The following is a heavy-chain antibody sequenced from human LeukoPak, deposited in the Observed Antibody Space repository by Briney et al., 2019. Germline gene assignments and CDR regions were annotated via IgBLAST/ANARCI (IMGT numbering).Heavy chain of an antibody. D-gene: IGHD5-18*01. CDR1: GFTLSNSW. J-gene: IGHJ4*02. V-gene: IGHV3-74*01. CDR2: TNGDGSDT. Sequence: PGGSLRLSCAASGFTLSNSWMHWVRQAPGKGLVWVSRTNGDGSDTSYADSVKGRFTISRDSATNTLYLQMNSLRAEDTAIYYCVRDGEYSHGIDFDYWGQGTLVTVSP. CDR3: VRDGEYSHGIDFDY.